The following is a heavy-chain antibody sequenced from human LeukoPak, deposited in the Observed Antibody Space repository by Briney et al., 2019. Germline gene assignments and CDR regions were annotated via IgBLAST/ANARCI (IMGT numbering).Heavy chain of an antibody. Sequence: SSETLSLTCTVSGGSITNYFWSWIRQPPGKGLEWIGYIYYSGSTRYNPSLKSRVTISLDTSKNQSSLRLSSVTAADTAVYYCARGALDTKTRFDYGGQGTLVTVSS. V-gene: IGHV4-59*01. CDR1: GGSITNYF. D-gene: IGHD5-18*01. CDR3: ARGALDTKTRFDY. J-gene: IGHJ4*02. CDR2: IYYSGST.